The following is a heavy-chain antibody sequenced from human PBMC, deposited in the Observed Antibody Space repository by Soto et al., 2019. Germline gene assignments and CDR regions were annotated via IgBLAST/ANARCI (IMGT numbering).Heavy chain of an antibody. D-gene: IGHD3-22*01. J-gene: IGHJ5*02. CDR2: IPYRGST. Sequence: SETLSLTCTVSAGSITTSYWSWIRQPLGKALEWIGYIPYRGSTNYNPSLKSRLTISIDTSKSQISLKLTSMTTADTAVYYCASSGIVGREVNTWFDPWGQGTLVTVSS. CDR3: ASSGIVGREVNTWFDP. V-gene: IGHV4-59*01. CDR1: AGSITTSY.